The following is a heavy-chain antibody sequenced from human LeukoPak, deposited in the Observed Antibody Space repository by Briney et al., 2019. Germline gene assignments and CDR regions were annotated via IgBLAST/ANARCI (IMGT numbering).Heavy chain of an antibody. CDR2: IRSSSSYI. V-gene: IGHV3-21*01. Sequence: GGSLRLSCAASGLTFSSYSMNWVRQAPGKGLEWVSSIRSSSSYIYYADSVRGRFTISRDNAKNSLYLQMNSLRAEDTAVYYCARARIYCSGGSCFDYYYYGMDVWGKGTTVTVSS. J-gene: IGHJ6*04. CDR3: ARARIYCSGGSCFDYYYYGMDV. CDR1: GLTFSSYS. D-gene: IGHD2-15*01.